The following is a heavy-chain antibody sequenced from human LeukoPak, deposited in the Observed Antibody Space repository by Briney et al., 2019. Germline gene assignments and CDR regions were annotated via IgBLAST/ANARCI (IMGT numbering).Heavy chain of an antibody. J-gene: IGHJ5*02. CDR1: GNTFTEYY. D-gene: IGHD3-22*01. CDR2: INPNNGDT. CDR3: ARVAYYYDSSGYYYVSWFDP. Sequence: SVKVSCKASGNTFTEYYIHWVRQAPGQGLEYMGWINPNNGDTNYEPKFQGRVTMTRDTSISTAYMELSRLRSDDTAVYYCARVAYYYDSSGYYYVSWFDPWGQGTLVTVSS. V-gene: IGHV1-2*02.